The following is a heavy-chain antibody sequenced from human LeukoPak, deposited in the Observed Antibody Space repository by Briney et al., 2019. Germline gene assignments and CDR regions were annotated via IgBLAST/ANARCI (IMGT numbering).Heavy chain of an antibody. CDR2: ISGSGGGT. CDR3: AKRGVVIRVILVGFHKEAYYFDS. V-gene: IGHV3-23*01. J-gene: IGHJ4*02. CDR1: GITLSNYG. D-gene: IGHD3-22*01. Sequence: PGGSLRLSCAVSGITLSNYGMSWVRQAPGKGLEWVADISGSGGGTYYADSVKGRFTISRDNPKNTLYLQMNSLRAEDTAVYFCAKRGVVIRVILVGFHKEAYYFDSWGQGALVTVSS.